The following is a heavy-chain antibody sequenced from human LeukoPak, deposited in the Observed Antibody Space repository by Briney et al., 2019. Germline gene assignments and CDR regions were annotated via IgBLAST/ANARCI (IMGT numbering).Heavy chain of an antibody. CDR3: ARKAKYSSSSADY. J-gene: IGHJ4*02. Sequence: ASVKVSCKASGYTFTGYYMHWVRQAPGQGLEWMGWINPNSGGTNYAQKFQGRVTMTRDTSISTAYMELSRLRSDDTAVYYCARKAKYSSSSADYWGQGTLVTVSS. CDR1: GYTFTGYY. D-gene: IGHD6-13*01. V-gene: IGHV1-2*02. CDR2: INPNSGGT.